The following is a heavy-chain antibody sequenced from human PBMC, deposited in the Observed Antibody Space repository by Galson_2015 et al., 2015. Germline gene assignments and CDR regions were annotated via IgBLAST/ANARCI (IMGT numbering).Heavy chain of an antibody. CDR2: IYWNDDK. D-gene: IGHD5/OR15-5a*01. J-gene: IGHJ4*02. V-gene: IGHV2-5*01. CDR3: AHSTPEGDY. CDR1: GFSLSTRGVG. Sequence: PALVKPTQTLTLTCTFSGFSLSTRGVGVGWIRQPPGKALEWLALIYWNDDKRYSPSLKSRLTITKDTSKNQVVLTMTNMDPVDTATYYCAHSTPEGDYWGQGTLVTVSS.